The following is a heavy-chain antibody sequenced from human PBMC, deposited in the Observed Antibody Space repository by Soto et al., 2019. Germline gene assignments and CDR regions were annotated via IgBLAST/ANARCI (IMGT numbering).Heavy chain of an antibody. V-gene: IGHV1-18*04. D-gene: IGHD5-18*01. CDR3: ARDRGGGYSYGYYYYYGMDV. Sequence: ASVKVSCKASGYTFTSYGISWVRQAPGQGLEWMGWISAYNGNTNYAQKLQGRVTMTTDTSTSTAYMELRSLRSDDTAVYYCARDRGGGYSYGYYYYYGMDVWGQGTTVTVSS. J-gene: IGHJ6*02. CDR1: GYTFTSYG. CDR2: ISAYNGNT.